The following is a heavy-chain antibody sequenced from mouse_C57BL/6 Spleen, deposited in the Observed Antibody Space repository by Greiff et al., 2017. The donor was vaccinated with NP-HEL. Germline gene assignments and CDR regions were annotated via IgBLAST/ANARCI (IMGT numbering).Heavy chain of an antibody. CDR2: IYPGDGDT. CDR3: ARITTVVANFYYFDY. CDR1: GYAFSSYW. Sequence: QVQLKESGAELVKPGASVKISCKASGYAFSSYWMNWVKQRPGKGLEWIGQIYPGDGDTNYNGKFKGKATLTADKSSSTAYMQLSSLTSEDSAVYFCARITTVVANFYYFDYWGQGTTLTVSS. D-gene: IGHD1-1*01. V-gene: IGHV1-80*01. J-gene: IGHJ2*01.